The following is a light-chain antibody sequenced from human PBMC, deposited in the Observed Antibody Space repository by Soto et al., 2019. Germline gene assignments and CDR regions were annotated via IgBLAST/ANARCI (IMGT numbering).Light chain of an antibody. J-gene: IGKJ1*01. Sequence: EIVMTQSPATLSVSPGERATLSCRASQSVSSNLAWYQKKPGQAPRLLIYGASTRATGIPTRFSGSGSGIEFTLIIRSLQSEDFAVYYCQQYNNWWTFGQGTRVEIK. CDR2: GAS. CDR3: QQYNNWWT. V-gene: IGKV3-15*01. CDR1: QSVSSN.